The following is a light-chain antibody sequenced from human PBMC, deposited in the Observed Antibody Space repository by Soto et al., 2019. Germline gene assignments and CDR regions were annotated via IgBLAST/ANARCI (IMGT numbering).Light chain of an antibody. CDR3: KHSNSFSLT. Sequence: DIQMTQSPSSVSASVGDRVTITCRASQVIDNWPAWYQQKPGKAPKVLIYSVSSLQSGVPSRFSGSRSGTDFTLTITGLQPEAFETYYCKHSNSFSLTFGGGTKVDIK. CDR2: SVS. J-gene: IGKJ4*01. V-gene: IGKV1-12*01. CDR1: QVIDNW.